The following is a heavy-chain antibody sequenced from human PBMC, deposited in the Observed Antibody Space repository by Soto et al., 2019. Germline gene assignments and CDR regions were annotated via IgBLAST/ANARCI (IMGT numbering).Heavy chain of an antibody. CDR2: VNPHSGAT. Sequence: ASVKVSCKASGYTFTAYYIHWLRQAPGQGLEWMGWVNPHSGATVFAQKFLGSVTLTTDTSINTAYMELTSLTSDDTALYYCARPPNPWEPYEFHIWGQGTLVTV. D-gene: IGHD1-26*01. J-gene: IGHJ3*02. CDR1: GYTFTAYY. V-gene: IGHV1-2*04. CDR3: ARPPNPWEPYEFHI.